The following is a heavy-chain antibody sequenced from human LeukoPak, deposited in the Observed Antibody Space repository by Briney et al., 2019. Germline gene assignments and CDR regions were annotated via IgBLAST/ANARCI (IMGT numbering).Heavy chain of an antibody. D-gene: IGHD5-12*01. V-gene: IGHV3-23*01. CDR1: GFTFTNFA. Sequence: GGSLRLSCAASGFTFTNFAMNWVRQAPGKGLEWVSSISESGDDTAYADSVKGRFTISRDNSKNTLYLQMNSLRAEDTAVYYCARDRLWSGYDLFDYWGQGTLVTVSS. J-gene: IGHJ4*02. CDR2: ISESGDDT. CDR3: ARDRLWSGYDLFDY.